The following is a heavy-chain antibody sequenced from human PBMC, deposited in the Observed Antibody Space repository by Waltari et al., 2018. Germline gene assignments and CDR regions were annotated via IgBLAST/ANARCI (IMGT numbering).Heavy chain of an antibody. CDR1: GGSFSGYY. CDR2: INHSGST. V-gene: IGHV4-34*01. CDR3: ARGTVIDY. Sequence: QVQLQQWGAGLLKPSETLSLTCAVYGGSFSGYYWSWSRQPPGKGLEWIGEINHSGSTNYNPSLKSRVTISGDTSKNQFSLKLSSVTAADTAVYYCARGTVIDYWGQGTLVTVSS. J-gene: IGHJ4*02. D-gene: IGHD4-17*01.